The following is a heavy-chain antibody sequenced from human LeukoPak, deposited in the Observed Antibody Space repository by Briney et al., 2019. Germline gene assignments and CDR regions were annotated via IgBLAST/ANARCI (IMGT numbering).Heavy chain of an antibody. D-gene: IGHD2-8*01. Sequence: GGSLRLSCTASGFIFSGSWMAWVRQAPGKGLEWVSVIYTDGGTFYTDSVKGRFTISRDSSKNTLYLQMNSPRADDTAVYYCARDSNGPALWGQGTPVTVSS. V-gene: IGHV3-53*01. J-gene: IGHJ4*02. CDR2: IYTDGGT. CDR3: ARDSNGPAL. CDR1: GFIFSGSW.